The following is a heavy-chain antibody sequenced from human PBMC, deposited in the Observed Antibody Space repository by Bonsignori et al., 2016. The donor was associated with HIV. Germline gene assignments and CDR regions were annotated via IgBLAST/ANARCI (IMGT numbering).Heavy chain of an antibody. D-gene: IGHD3-3*01. CDR2: ISSSSSYI. CDR1: GFTFSSYS. CDR3: ASSITILGVVNDY. J-gene: IGHJ4*02. Sequence: GESLKISCAASGFTFSSYSMNWVRQAPGKGLEWVSSISSSSSYIYYADSVKGRFTISRDNAKNSLYLQMNSLRAEDTAVYYCASSITILGVVNDYWGQGTLVTVSS. V-gene: IGHV3-21*01.